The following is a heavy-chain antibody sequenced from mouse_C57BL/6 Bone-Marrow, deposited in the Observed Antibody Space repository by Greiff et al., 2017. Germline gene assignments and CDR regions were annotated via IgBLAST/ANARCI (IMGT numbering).Heavy chain of an antibody. V-gene: IGHV1-69*01. J-gene: IGHJ2*01. Sequence: QVQLQQPGAELVMPGASVKLSCKASGYTFTSYWMHWVKQRPGQGLEWIGEIDPSDSYTNYNQKFKGKSTLTVDKSSSTAYMQLSSLTSEDSAVYYCARWDWDYFDDWVQCTTLTVSS. CDR3: ARWDWDYFDD. D-gene: IGHD4-1*01. CDR1: GYTFTSYW. CDR2: IDPSDSYT.